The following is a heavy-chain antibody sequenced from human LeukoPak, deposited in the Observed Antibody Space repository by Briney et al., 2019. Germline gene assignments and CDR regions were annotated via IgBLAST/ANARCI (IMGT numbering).Heavy chain of an antibody. D-gene: IGHD6-19*01. J-gene: IGHJ4*02. CDR3: ARDRTSSGGGSYFDS. CDR2: IYYSGST. V-gene: IGHV4-59*01. CDR1: GGSISTYY. Sequence: SETLSLTCTVSGGSISTYYWSWIRQPPGKGLEWIGHIYYSGSTNYNPSLKSRVTISVDTSKNHFSLKLNSVTAADTAVYYCARDRTSSGGGSYFDSWGQGSLVTVSS.